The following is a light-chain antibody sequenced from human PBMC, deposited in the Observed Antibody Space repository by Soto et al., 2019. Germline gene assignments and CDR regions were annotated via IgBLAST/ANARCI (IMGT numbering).Light chain of an antibody. CDR1: SSDVGAYTS. CDR3: SSYTSANSDYV. Sequence: QSVLTQPASVSGSPGQSITISCTGTSSDVGAYTSVSWYQQHPGKAPKLIIYEVSNRPPGVSTRFSGSKSASTASLTISGLQAEDEAHYYCSSYTSANSDYVFATGTKVTGL. J-gene: IGLJ1*01. CDR2: EVS. V-gene: IGLV2-14*01.